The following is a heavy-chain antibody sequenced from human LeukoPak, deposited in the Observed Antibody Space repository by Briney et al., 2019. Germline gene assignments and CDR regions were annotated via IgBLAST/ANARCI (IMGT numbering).Heavy chain of an antibody. CDR1: GGSISSYY. CDR2: IYYSGST. D-gene: IGHD1-26*01. CDR3: ARGRSNYYGMDV. J-gene: IGHJ6*02. Sequence: SETLSLTCTVSGGSISSYYWSWIRQPPGKGLEWIGYIYYSGSTDYNPSLKSRVTISVDTSKNLFSLKVSSVTAADTAVYYCARGRSNYYGMDVWGQGTTVTVSS. V-gene: IGHV4-59*01.